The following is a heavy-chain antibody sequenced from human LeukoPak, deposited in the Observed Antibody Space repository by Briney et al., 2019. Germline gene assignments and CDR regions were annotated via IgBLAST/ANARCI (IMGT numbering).Heavy chain of an antibody. Sequence: GGSLRLSCAASGFIFSSYCMMWVRQAPGKGLEWVATINEDENEKFYVDSVKGRFTISRDNGKNSLYLQMNSLRAEDTAVYYCARGAGYSSGWYHRNDYWGQGTLVTVSS. CDR1: GFIFSSYC. CDR2: INEDENEK. V-gene: IGHV3-7*01. J-gene: IGHJ4*02. CDR3: ARGAGYSSGWYHRNDY. D-gene: IGHD6-19*01.